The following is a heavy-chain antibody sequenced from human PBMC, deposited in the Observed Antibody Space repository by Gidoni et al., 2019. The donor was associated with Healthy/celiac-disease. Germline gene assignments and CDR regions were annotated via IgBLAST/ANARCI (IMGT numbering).Heavy chain of an antibody. CDR1: GGTFSSYA. J-gene: IGHJ4*02. V-gene: IGHV1-69*06. Sequence: QVQLVQSGAEVKKPGSSVKVSCKASGGTFSSYAISWVRQAPGQGLEWMGGIIPIFGTANYAQKFQGRVTITADKSTSTAYMELSSLRSEDTAVYYCAIENRNYYGSGSQDFDYWGQGTLVTVSS. CDR2: IIPIFGTA. D-gene: IGHD3-10*01. CDR3: AIENRNYYGSGSQDFDY.